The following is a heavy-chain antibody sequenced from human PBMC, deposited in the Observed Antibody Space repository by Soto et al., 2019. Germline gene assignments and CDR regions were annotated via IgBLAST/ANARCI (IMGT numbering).Heavy chain of an antibody. CDR1: GGSISSGGYY. Sequence: KPSETLSLTCTVSGGSISSGGYYWSWILQHPGKGLEWIVYICYSGSTYSNPSLKSRVTISVDTSKNQFPLKLSSVTAAHRAGYYCDRERDFVGVTADIPYRYYCGMDVWGQGPA. V-gene: IGHV4-31*03. CDR3: DRERDFVGVTADIPYRYYCGMDV. J-gene: IGHJ6*02. CDR2: ICYSGST. D-gene: IGHD2-2*01.